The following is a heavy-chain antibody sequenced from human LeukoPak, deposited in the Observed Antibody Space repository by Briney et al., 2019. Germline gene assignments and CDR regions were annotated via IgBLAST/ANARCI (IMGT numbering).Heavy chain of an antibody. J-gene: IGHJ6*02. CDR2: IYSGGST. V-gene: IGHV3-53*01. Sequence: GSLRLSCAASGFTVSSNYMSWVRQVPGKGLEWVSVIYSGGSTYYADSVKGRFTISRDNSKNTLYLQMNSLRAEDTAVYYCARVSGNYYYGMDVWGQGTTVTVSS. CDR1: GFTVSSNY. D-gene: IGHD1-20*01. CDR3: ARVSGNYYYGMDV.